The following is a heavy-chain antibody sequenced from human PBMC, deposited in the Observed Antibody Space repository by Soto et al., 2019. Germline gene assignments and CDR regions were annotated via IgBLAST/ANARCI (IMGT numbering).Heavy chain of an antibody. CDR1: GFTFSSYA. Sequence: GGSLRLSCAASGFTFSSYAMSWVRQAPGKGLEWVSAISGSGGSTYYADSVKGRFTISRDNSKNTLYLQMNSLRAEDTAVYYCAKVEDCSSTSCYIPYYYYMDVWGKGTTVTVSS. J-gene: IGHJ6*03. CDR3: AKVEDCSSTSCYIPYYYYMDV. CDR2: ISGSGGST. D-gene: IGHD2-2*02. V-gene: IGHV3-23*01.